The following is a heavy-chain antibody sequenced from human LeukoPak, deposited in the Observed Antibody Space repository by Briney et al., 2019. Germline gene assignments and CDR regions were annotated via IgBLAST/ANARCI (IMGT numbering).Heavy chain of an antibody. D-gene: IGHD1-26*01. Sequence: SETLSLTCIVPGGSISSYYWSLIRQPPGKGLEWIGYIYYSGSTNYNPSLKSRVTISVDTSKNQFSLKLSSVTAADTTVYYCARAVVGATKGGLDYWGQGTLVTVSS. V-gene: IGHV4-59*01. CDR3: ARAVVGATKGGLDY. CDR1: GGSISSYY. J-gene: IGHJ4*02. CDR2: IYYSGST.